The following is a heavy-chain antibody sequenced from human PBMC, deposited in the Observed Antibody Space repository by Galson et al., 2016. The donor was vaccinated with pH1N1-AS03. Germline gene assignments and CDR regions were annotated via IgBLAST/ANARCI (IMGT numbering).Heavy chain of an antibody. CDR3: AGLVGGSLDY. Sequence: SETLSLTCTVSGDAIGSYYWSWIRQPAGKGLQWIGRVYTSGSTNYNPSLKSRVTMSVDISKNQFSLKLNSVTAADTAVYYRAGLVGGSLDYWGQGTLVTVSS. J-gene: IGHJ4*02. CDR2: VYTSGST. CDR1: GDAIGSYY. D-gene: IGHD1-26*01. V-gene: IGHV4-4*07.